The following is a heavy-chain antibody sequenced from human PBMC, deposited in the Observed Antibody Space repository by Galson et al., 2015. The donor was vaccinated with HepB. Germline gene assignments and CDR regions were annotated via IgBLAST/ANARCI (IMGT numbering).Heavy chain of an antibody. V-gene: IGHV4-30-2*01. CDR3: ARVGCSGGSCYPDGFYFDY. CDR1: GGSISSGGYS. Sequence: LSLTCAVSGGSISSGGYSWSWIRQPPGKGLEWIGYIYHSGSTYYNPSLKSRVTISVDRSKNQFSLKLSSVTAADTAVYYCARVGCSGGSCYPDGFYFDYWGQGTLVTVSS. D-gene: IGHD2-15*01. J-gene: IGHJ4*02. CDR2: IYHSGST.